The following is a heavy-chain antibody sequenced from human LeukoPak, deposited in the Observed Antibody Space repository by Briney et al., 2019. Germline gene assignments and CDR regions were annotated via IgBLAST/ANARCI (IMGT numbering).Heavy chain of an antibody. CDR2: INPNSGGT. J-gene: IGHJ3*02. CDR3: ARDEPHSGSYLDAFDI. CDR1: GYTFTGYY. D-gene: IGHD1-26*01. Sequence: SVKVSCKASGYTFTGYYMHWVRQAPGQGLEWMGWINPNSGGTNYAQKFQGRVTMTRDTSISTAYMELSRLRSDDTAVYYCARDEPHSGSYLDAFDIWGQGTMVTVSS. V-gene: IGHV1-2*02.